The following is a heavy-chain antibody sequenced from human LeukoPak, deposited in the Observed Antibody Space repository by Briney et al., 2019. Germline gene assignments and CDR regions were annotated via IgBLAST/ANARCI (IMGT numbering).Heavy chain of an antibody. Sequence: ASVKVSCKASGYTFTSYAMNWVRQAPGQGLEWMGWINPNSGGTNYAQKFQGRVAMTRDTSISTVYMELSRLRFDDTAVYYCARGFNYDFWSGYNNWFDPWGQGTLVTVSS. CDR3: ARGFNYDFWSGYNNWFDP. CDR1: GYTFTSYA. CDR2: INPNSGGT. D-gene: IGHD3-3*01. J-gene: IGHJ5*02. V-gene: IGHV1-2*02.